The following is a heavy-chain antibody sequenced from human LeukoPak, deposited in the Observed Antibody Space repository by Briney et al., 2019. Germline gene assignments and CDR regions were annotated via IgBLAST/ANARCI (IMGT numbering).Heavy chain of an antibody. CDR1: GYTFTGYF. D-gene: IGHD3-9*01. Sequence: ASVRVSCKASGYTFTGYFIHWVRQAPGQGLDWMGWINPNTGGTKYAQKPQGRVTMTRDTSLDTAYMELSTVTSDDTAVYFCARVHATGYFSLDLGYWGQGTLVTVSS. J-gene: IGHJ4*02. V-gene: IGHV1-2*02. CDR3: ARVHATGYFSLDLGY. CDR2: INPNTGGT.